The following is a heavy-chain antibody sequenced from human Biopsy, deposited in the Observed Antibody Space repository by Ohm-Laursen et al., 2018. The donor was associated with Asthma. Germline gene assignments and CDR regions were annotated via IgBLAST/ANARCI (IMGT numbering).Heavy chain of an antibody. CDR3: ARGDSSNWSHYYFDY. CDR1: GFAVSRDH. V-gene: IGHV3-53*01. Sequence: SLRLSCTDSGFAVSRDHMFWVRQAPGQGLEWVSVIYSGGTSHTADSVRGRFTIARDYSKNTLYLQMHSLRAEDTAVYYCARGDSSNWSHYYFDYWGQGTLVTVSS. D-gene: IGHD3-22*01. CDR2: IYSGGTS. J-gene: IGHJ4*02.